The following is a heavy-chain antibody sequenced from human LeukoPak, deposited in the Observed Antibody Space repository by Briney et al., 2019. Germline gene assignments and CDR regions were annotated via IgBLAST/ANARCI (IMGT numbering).Heavy chain of an antibody. CDR2: INDSGST. V-gene: IGHV4-34*01. D-gene: IGHD2-2*01. Sequence: SETLSLTCAVYGGSFSGYYWSWIRQPPGKGLEWIGEINDSGSTNYNPSLKSRVTISVDTSKNQFSLKLSSVTAADTAVYYCARAVKGYCSSTSCSRWFDPWGQGTLVTVSS. CDR3: ARAVKGYCSSTSCSRWFDP. J-gene: IGHJ5*02. CDR1: GGSFSGYY.